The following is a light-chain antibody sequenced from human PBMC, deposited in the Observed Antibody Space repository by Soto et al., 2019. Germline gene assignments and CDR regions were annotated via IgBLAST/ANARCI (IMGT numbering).Light chain of an antibody. V-gene: IGKV1-39*01. J-gene: IGKJ2*01. Sequence: DIQMTQSPSSLSASVGDRVTITCRASQSISNYLNWYQQKRGKAPKLLIYATFSLQSGVPSRFSGSGSGTDFTLTISSLQPEDFATYYCQQSYSTLPYTFGQGTRLDIK. CDR2: ATF. CDR1: QSISNY. CDR3: QQSYSTLPYT.